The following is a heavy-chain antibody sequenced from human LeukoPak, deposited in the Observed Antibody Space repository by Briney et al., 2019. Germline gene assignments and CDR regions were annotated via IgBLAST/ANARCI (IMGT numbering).Heavy chain of an antibody. V-gene: IGHV5-51*01. J-gene: IGHJ4*02. Sequence: GESLKISCKGPGYIFTNSWIGWVRLMPGKGLEWMGIIYPGDSDTRYSPSFQGQVTMSVDKTINTAYLQWSSLKASDTAMYFCARRLVGAINDYWGQGTLVTVSS. D-gene: IGHD1-26*01. CDR3: ARRLVGAINDY. CDR2: IYPGDSDT. CDR1: GYIFTNSW.